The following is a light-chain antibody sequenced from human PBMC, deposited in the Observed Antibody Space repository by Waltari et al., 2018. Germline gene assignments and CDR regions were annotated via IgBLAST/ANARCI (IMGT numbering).Light chain of an antibody. CDR3: QQYYSTPQT. V-gene: IGKV4-1*01. CDR2: WAS. Sequence: DIVMTQSPDSLAVSLGERATINCKSSQSVLYSSNNKNYLAGYQHKPGQPPKLLIYWASTREAGGPARVSGRGSGTDFTLTISSLQAEDVAVYYGQQYYSTPQTFGQGTKVEIK. CDR1: QSVLYSSNNKNY. J-gene: IGKJ1*01.